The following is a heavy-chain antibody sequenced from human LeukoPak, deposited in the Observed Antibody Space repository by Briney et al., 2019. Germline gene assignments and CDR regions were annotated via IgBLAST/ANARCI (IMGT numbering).Heavy chain of an antibody. Sequence: GGSLRLSCAASGSTFSRYSMNWVRQAPGKGLEWVANIKQDGSEKYYVDSVKGRFTISRDNAKNSLYLQMNSLRAEDTAVYYCARGGGYSGSFNDYWGQGTLVTVSS. J-gene: IGHJ4*02. V-gene: IGHV3-7*01. CDR1: GSTFSRYS. D-gene: IGHD1-26*01. CDR2: IKQDGSEK. CDR3: ARGGGYSGSFNDY.